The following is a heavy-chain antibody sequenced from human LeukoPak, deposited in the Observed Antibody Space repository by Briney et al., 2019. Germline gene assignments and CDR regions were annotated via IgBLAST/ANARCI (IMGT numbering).Heavy chain of an antibody. D-gene: IGHD3-10*01. V-gene: IGHV4-39*07. Sequence: SETLSLTCTVSGGSISSSSYYWGWIRQPPGKGLEWIGEINHSGSTNYNPSLKSRVTISVDTSKNQFSLKLTSVTAADTAVYYCARRYYYGSGSYYNYWGQGTLVTVSS. CDR3: ARRYYYGSGSYYNY. J-gene: IGHJ4*02. CDR1: GGSISSSSYY. CDR2: INHSGST.